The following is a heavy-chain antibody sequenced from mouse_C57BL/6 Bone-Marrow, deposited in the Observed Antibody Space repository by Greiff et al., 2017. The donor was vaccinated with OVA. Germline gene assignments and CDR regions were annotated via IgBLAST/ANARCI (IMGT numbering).Heavy chain of an antibody. Sequence: EVKLQESGPGLVKPSQSLSLTCSVTGYSITSGYYWNWIRQFPGNKLEWMGYISYDGSNNYNPSLKNRISITRDTSKNQFFLKLNSVTTEDTATYYCARFITTVVGGFDYWGQGTTLTVSS. V-gene: IGHV3-6*01. D-gene: IGHD1-1*01. J-gene: IGHJ2*01. CDR2: ISYDGSN. CDR1: GYSITSGYY. CDR3: ARFITTVVGGFDY.